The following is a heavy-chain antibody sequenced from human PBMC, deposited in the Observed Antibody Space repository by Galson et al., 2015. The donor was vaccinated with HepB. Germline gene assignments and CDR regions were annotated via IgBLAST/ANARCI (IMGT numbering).Heavy chain of an antibody. D-gene: IGHD3-3*01. J-gene: IGHJ6*02. CDR3: ARLPEYYDFWSGYYKGGMDV. Sequence: SVKVSCKASGYTFTSYGISWVRQAPGQGLEWMGWISAYNGNTNYAQKLQGRVTMTTDTSTSTAYMELRSLRSDDTAVYYCARLPEYYDFWSGYYKGGMDVWGRGTTVTVSS. CDR1: GYTFTSYG. CDR2: ISAYNGNT. V-gene: IGHV1-18*04.